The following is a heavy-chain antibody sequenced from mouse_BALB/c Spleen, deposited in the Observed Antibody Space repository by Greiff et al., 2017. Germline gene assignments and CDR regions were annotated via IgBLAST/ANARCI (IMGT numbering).Heavy chain of an antibody. J-gene: IGHJ4*01. V-gene: IGHV1S56*01. CDR3: ARSRGNYAMDY. CDR1: GYTFTSYD. CDR2: IYPGDGST. Sequence: VHLVESGPGLVKPGALVKISCKASGYTFTSYDINWVKQRPGQGLEWIGWIYPGDGSTKYNEKFKGKATLTADKSSSTAYMQLSSLTSENSAVYFCARSRGNYAMDYWGQGTSVTVSS.